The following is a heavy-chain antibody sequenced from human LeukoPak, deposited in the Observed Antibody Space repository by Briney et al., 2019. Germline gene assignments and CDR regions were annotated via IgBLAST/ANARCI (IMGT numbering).Heavy chain of an antibody. CDR2: IIPIFGTA. J-gene: IGHJ3*02. CDR1: GGTFSSYA. V-gene: IGHV1-69*13. CDR3: ANPNTRSSDAFDI. Sequence: SVKVSCKASGGTFSSYAISWVRQAPGQGLEWMGGIIPIFGTANYAQKFQGRVTITADESTSTAYMELSRLRSDDTAVYYCANPNTRSSDAFDIWGQGTMVTVSS.